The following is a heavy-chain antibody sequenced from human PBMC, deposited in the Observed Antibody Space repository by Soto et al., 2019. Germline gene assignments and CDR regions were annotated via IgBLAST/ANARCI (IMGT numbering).Heavy chain of an antibody. CDR1: GFTFSDYY. CDR3: ARVPINSYAMDV. J-gene: IGHJ6*02. Sequence: QVHLVESGGGLVKPGGSLRLSCVASGFTFSDYYMTWIRQAPGKGLEWISYMTRAGTYANYADSVRGRFTISRDYARNSLSLQMDGLTAEDTAMYYCARVPINSYAMDVWGQGTTVTVSS. V-gene: IGHV3-11*05. CDR2: MTRAGTYA.